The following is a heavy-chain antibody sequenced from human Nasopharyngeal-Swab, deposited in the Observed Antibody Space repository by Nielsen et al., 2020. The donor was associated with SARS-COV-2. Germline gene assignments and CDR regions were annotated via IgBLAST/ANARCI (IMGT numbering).Heavy chain of an antibody. J-gene: IGHJ6*02. CDR1: GGSFSGYY. CDR3: TYSSSWYFYGMDV. D-gene: IGHD6-13*01. V-gene: IGHV4-34*03. CDR2: IKYSGNT. Sequence: SETLSLTCAVYGGSFSGYYWSWIRQPPGKGLEWIGNIKYSGNTNYNPSLKSRVTISVDTSKNQFSLKLSSVTAADTAVYYCTYSSSWYFYGMDVWGQGTTVTVSS.